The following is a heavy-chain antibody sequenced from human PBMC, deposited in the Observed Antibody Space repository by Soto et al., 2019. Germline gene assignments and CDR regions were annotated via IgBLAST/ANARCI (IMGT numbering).Heavy chain of an antibody. CDR3: TKDRDDIGMVDAFEI. Sequence: EMQLLESGGDLVQPGGSLRLSCAASGFTFSNYAMTWVRQAPGKGLEYVSAISGTGVTTYQGDSMKGRFTISRDNSKNTLYLQMDSLRAEDTAIYYCTKDRDDIGMVDAFEIWGQGTTVTVSS. V-gene: IGHV3-23*02. CDR1: GFTFSNYA. D-gene: IGHD3-3*01. CDR2: ISGTGVTT. J-gene: IGHJ3*02.